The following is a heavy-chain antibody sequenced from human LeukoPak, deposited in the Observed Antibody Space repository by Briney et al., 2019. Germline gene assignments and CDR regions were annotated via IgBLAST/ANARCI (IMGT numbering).Heavy chain of an antibody. J-gene: IGHJ6*03. CDR2: ISGSGGST. CDR1: GFTFSNFG. V-gene: IGHV3-23*01. Sequence: GGSLRLSCAASGFTFSNFGMSWVRQAPGKGLEWVSAISGSGGSTYYADSVKGRFTISRDNSKNTLYLQINSLRAEDTAVYYWAGGGFGEAYYYYYYMDVWGKGTTVTVSS. CDR3: AGGGFGEAYYYYYYMDV. D-gene: IGHD3-10*01.